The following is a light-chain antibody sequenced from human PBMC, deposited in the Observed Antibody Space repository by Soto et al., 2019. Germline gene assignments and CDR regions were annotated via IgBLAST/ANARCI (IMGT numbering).Light chain of an antibody. CDR2: DAS. Sequence: EIVLKQSPGTLSLSPGERATLCCRASQSVSNNYLAWYQQKHGQAPRLXIYDASSRATGIPDRFSGGGSGTDLTITISRLEPEDFEVYFCQQYAGPPTTFGQGTRLEIK. CDR3: QQYAGPPTT. CDR1: QSVSNNY. J-gene: IGKJ5*01. V-gene: IGKV3-20*01.